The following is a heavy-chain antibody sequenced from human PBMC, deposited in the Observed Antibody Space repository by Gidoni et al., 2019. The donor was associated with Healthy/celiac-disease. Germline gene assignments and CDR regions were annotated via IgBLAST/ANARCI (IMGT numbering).Heavy chain of an antibody. CDR2: ISGSGGST. CDR3: AKPKPHIVVVPAATVFDY. Sequence: EVQLLESGGGLVQPGGSLRLSCAASGFTFSSYAMSWVRQAPGKGLEWVSAISGSGGSTYYADSVKGRFTIARDNSKNTLYLQMNSLRAEDTAVYYCAKPKPHIVVVPAATVFDYWGQGTLVTVSS. CDR1: GFTFSSYA. J-gene: IGHJ4*02. V-gene: IGHV3-23*01. D-gene: IGHD2-2*01.